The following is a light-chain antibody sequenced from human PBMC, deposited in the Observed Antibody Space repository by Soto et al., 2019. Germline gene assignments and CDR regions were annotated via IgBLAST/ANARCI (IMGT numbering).Light chain of an antibody. J-gene: IGLJ2*01. CDR1: SSNIGSNY. CDR3: AAWDDSLSGVV. CDR2: RNS. Sequence: QSVLTQPPSASGTPGQRVTISCSGSSSNIGSNYVYCYQQLPGTVPQLLIYRNSERPSGVPDRFSGSKSGTSASLAISGLRSEDEADYYCAAWDDSLSGVVFGGGTKLTVL. V-gene: IGLV1-47*01.